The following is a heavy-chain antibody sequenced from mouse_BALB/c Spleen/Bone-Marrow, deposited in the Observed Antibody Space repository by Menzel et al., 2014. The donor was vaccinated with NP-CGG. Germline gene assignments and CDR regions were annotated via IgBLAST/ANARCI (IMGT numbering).Heavy chain of an antibody. Sequence: VQLQESGPGLVKPAHSVKIPCKASGYTFTDYNVDWVKQSHGKSLEWIGDINPNNGGTINNQKFKGKTTLTVDKSSRRDYMELSSLTSEDTAVYYCGVCYYGSSYAMDYWGQGTSVTVSS. CDR1: GYTFTDYN. D-gene: IGHD1-1*01. CDR2: INPNNGGT. CDR3: GVCYYGSSYAMDY. V-gene: IGHV1-18*01. J-gene: IGHJ4*01.